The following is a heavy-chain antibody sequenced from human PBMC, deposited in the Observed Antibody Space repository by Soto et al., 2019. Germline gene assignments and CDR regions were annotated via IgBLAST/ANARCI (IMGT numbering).Heavy chain of an antibody. D-gene: IGHD5-18*01. CDR3: ARAGYSYGYWQDGMDV. CDR2: IYYSGST. CDR1: GGPISSYY. Sequence: SETLSLTCTVSGGPISSYYWSWIRQPPGKGLEWIGYIYYSGSTNYNPSLKSRVTISVDTSKNQFSLKLSSVTAADTAVYYCARAGYSYGYWQDGMDVWGQGTTVTVSS. V-gene: IGHV4-59*01. J-gene: IGHJ6*02.